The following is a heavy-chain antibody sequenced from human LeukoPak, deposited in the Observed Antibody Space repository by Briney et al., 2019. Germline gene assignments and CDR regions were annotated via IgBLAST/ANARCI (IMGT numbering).Heavy chain of an antibody. V-gene: IGHV3-30*04. CDR2: ISYDGSNK. J-gene: IGHJ4*02. CDR3: ARDLKGYCSGGSCRALDY. CDR1: GFTFSCYA. D-gene: IGHD2-15*01. Sequence: GALRLSCAASGFTFSCYAMHWVRQAPGKGLEWVAVISYDGSNKYYADSVKGRFTISRDNSKNTLYLQMNSLRAEDTAVYYCARDLKGYCSGGSCRALDYWGQGTLVTVSS.